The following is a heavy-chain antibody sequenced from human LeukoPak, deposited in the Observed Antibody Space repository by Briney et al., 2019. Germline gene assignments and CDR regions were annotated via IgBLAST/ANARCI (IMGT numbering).Heavy chain of an antibody. CDR3: AKDMRPKDYYYYYYMDV. J-gene: IGHJ6*03. D-gene: IGHD6-25*01. CDR2: ISWDGGST. Sequence: GGSLRLSCAASGFTFDDYTMHWVRQAPGKGLEWVSLISWDGGSTYYADSVKGRFTISRDNSKNSLYLQMNGLRTEDTALYYCAKDMRPKDYYYYYYMDVWGKGTTVTVSS. CDR1: GFTFDDYT. V-gene: IGHV3-43*01.